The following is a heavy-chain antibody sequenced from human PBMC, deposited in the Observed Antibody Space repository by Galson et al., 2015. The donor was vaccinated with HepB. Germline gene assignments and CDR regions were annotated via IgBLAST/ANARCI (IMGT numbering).Heavy chain of an antibody. V-gene: IGHV3-23*01. D-gene: IGHD6-13*01. CDR2: ISGSGGST. CDR3: AKDPAYSSSWVSRVFN. Sequence: SLRLSCAASGFTFSSYAMSWVRQAPGKGLEWVSAISGSGGSTYYADSVKGRFTISRDNSKNTLYLQMNSLRAEDTAVYYCAKDPAYSSSWVSRVFNWGQGTLVTVSS. CDR1: GFTFSSYA. J-gene: IGHJ4*02.